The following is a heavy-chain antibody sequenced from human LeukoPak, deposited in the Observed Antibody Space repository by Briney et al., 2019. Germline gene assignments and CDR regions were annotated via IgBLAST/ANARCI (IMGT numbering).Heavy chain of an antibody. D-gene: IGHD3-9*01. CDR2: INAGNGNT. J-gene: IGHJ6*02. CDR1: GYTFTNYN. V-gene: IGHV1-3*01. CDR3: ARDSDSRVVLTYYGMDV. Sequence: GASVKVSCKASGYTFTNYNIHWVRQAPGQRLEWMGWINAGNGNTKYSQKFQGRVTITRDTSASTAYMEMSSLRSEDTAVFYCARDSDSRVVLTYYGMDVWGQGTAVTVSS.